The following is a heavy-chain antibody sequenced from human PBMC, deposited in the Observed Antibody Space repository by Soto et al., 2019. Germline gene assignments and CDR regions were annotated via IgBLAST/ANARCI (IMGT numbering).Heavy chain of an antibody. CDR1: GYTFTGQY. J-gene: IGHJ5*02. V-gene: IGHV1-2*02. Sequence: ASVKVSCKXSGYTFTGQYMHWVRQAPGQGLEWMGWINPNTGGTNYAQNFQGRVALTRDTSISTAYMELSSLRSDDTAVFYCAASSSWRYNWFDPWGQGTLVTVSS. CDR3: AASSSWRYNWFDP. CDR2: INPNTGGT. D-gene: IGHD3-22*01.